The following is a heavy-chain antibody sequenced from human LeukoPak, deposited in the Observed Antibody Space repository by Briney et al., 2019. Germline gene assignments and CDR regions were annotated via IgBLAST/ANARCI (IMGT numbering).Heavy chain of an antibody. CDR3: ARSRVWDENDAFDI. J-gene: IGHJ3*02. Sequence: HGESLQISCKGSGYSFTSYWIGWVRQMPGKGLEWMGIIYPGDSDTRYSPSFQGQVTISADKSISTAYLQWSSLKASDTAMYYCARSRVWDENDAFDIWGQGTMVTVSS. D-gene: IGHD3-16*01. V-gene: IGHV5-51*01. CDR2: IYPGDSDT. CDR1: GYSFTSYW.